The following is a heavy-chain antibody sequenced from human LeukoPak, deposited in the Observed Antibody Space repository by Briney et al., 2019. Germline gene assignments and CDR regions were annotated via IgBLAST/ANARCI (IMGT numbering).Heavy chain of an antibody. Sequence: SNSGTTKYYADSVKGRFTFSRDNARNSLYLQMNSLRAEDTAVYYWASILATPFDYWGQGTLVTVSS. V-gene: IGHV3-48*03. D-gene: IGHD5-12*01. CDR3: ASILATPFDY. J-gene: IGHJ4*02. CDR2: SNSGTTK.